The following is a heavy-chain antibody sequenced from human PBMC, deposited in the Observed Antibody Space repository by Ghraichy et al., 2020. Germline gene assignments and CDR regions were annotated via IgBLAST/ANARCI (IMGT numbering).Heavy chain of an antibody. CDR3: AQVKILEPFDP. Sequence: ESLNISCTVSGASISSSSYYWGWIRQPPGKGLEWIGSIYHSGTTYYSPSLKSRVTISVDTSTNQFSLKLSSVTAADTAVYYCAQVKILEPFDPWGQGTLVAVSS. J-gene: IGHJ5*02. CDR1: GASISSSSYY. V-gene: IGHV4-39*01. CDR2: IYHSGTT. D-gene: IGHD3-3*01.